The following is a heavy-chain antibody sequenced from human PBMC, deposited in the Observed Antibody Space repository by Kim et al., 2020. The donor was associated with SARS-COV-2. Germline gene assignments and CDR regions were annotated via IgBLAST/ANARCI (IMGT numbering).Heavy chain of an antibody. Sequence: GGSLRPSCAASGSPFSNYGIHWVRQAPGKGLEWVAVISYDGSNKYYADSFKGRFTISRDNSKNTLYLQMNTLRAEDTAVYYCAKDLVAGRYFDYWGQGTLVTVSS. D-gene: IGHD3-9*01. CDR3: AKDLVAGRYFDY. CDR2: ISYDGSNK. CDR1: GSPFSNYG. V-gene: IGHV3-30*18. J-gene: IGHJ4*02.